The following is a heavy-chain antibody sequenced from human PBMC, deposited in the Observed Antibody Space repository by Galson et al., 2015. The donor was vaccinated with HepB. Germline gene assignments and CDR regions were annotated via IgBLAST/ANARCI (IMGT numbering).Heavy chain of an antibody. CDR3: ARCLKFGRGVIQDAFDI. Sequence: SLRLSCAASGFTFSSYGMHWVRQAPGKGLERVAVIWYDGSNKYYADSVKGRFTISRDNSKNTLYLQMNSLRAEDTAVYYCARCLKFGRGVIQDAFDIWGQGTMVTVSS. CDR2: IWYDGSNK. J-gene: IGHJ3*02. CDR1: GFTFSSYG. D-gene: IGHD3-10*01. V-gene: IGHV3-33*08.